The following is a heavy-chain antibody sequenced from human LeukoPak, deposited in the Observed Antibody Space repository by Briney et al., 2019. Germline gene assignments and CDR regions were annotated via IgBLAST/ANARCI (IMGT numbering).Heavy chain of an antibody. J-gene: IGHJ5*02. D-gene: IGHD3-10*01. CDR3: ARVTVRGIRWLDP. V-gene: IGHV1-2*02. Sequence: ASVKVSCKASGYTFIAYYIHWVRQAPGQGLEWMGWINPDSGDTDYAQKFQGRVTMTRDTSISTAYMDLTRLRSDDTAVYYCARVTVRGIRWLDPWGQGTLVTVSS. CDR1: GYTFIAYY. CDR2: INPDSGDT.